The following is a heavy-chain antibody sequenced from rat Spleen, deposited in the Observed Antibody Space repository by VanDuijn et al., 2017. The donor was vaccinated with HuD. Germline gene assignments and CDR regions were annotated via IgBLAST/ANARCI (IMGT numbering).Heavy chain of an antibody. D-gene: IGHD1-12*01. CDR3: ARHSYAPIYVMDA. J-gene: IGHJ4*01. V-gene: IGHV5-25*01. CDR1: GFTFSNYD. CDR2: ISTGGGNT. Sequence: EVQLVESGGGLVQPGRSLKLSCAASGFTFSNYDMAWVRQAPTKGLEWIASISTGGGNTYYRDSVKGRFTISRDNAKSTLYLQLDSLRSEDTATYYCARHSYAPIYVMDAWGQGASVTVSS.